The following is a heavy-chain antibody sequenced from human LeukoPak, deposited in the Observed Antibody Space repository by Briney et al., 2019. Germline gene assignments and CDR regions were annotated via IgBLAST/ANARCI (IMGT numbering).Heavy chain of an antibody. CDR3: ASSLNSYGYNYFDY. V-gene: IGHV5-51*01. Sequence: GESLKISCKGSGYSFISYWIGWARQMPGKGLEWMGIIYPGDSDTRYSPSFQGQVTISADKSISTAYLQWSSLKASDTAMYYCASSLNSYGYNYFDYWGQGTLVTVSS. J-gene: IGHJ4*02. CDR1: GYSFISYW. CDR2: IYPGDSDT. D-gene: IGHD5-18*01.